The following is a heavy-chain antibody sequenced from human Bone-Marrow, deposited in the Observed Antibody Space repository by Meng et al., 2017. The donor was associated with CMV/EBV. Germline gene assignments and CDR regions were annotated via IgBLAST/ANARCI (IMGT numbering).Heavy chain of an antibody. CDR1: GYTFTSYG. CDR2: ISAYNGNT. D-gene: IGHD3-3*01. CDR3: ARDLNYDFWSGHYPLYYYYGMDV. V-gene: IGHV1-18*01. Sequence: ASVKVSCKASGYTFTSYGISWVRQAPGQGLEWMGWISAYNGNTNYAQKLQGRVTMTTDTSTSTAYMELRSLRSDDTAVYYCARDLNYDFWSGHYPLYYYYGMDVWGQGTTVTVSS. J-gene: IGHJ6*02.